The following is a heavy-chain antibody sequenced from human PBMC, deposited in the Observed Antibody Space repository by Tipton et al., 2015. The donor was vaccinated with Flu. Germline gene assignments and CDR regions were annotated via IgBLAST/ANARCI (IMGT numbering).Heavy chain of an antibody. CDR3: ARGGSSSSWYYFAS. V-gene: IGHV4-38-2*01. D-gene: IGHD6-13*01. Sequence: TLSLTCAVSGYSISSGYYWGWIRQPPGKGLEWIGSIYLSGSTYYNSSLKSRVTISVDTSKNQFSLKLSSVTAADTAVYFCARGGSSSSWYYFASWGQGTLVTVSS. J-gene: IGHJ4*02. CDR2: IYLSGST. CDR1: GYSISSGYY.